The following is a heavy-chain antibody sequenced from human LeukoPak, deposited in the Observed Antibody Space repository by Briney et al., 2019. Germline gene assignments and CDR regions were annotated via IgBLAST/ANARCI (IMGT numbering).Heavy chain of an antibody. CDR2: IDYSGST. CDR3: ARLSGITMIVVLISDAFDI. Sequence: LETLSLTCTVSGGSISSSSYYWGWIRQPPGKGLEWIGSIDYSGSTYYNPSLKSRVTISVDTSKNQFSLKLSSVTAADTAVYYCARLSGITMIVVLISDAFDIWGQGTMVTVSS. CDR1: GGSISSSSYY. D-gene: IGHD3-22*01. V-gene: IGHV4-39*01. J-gene: IGHJ3*02.